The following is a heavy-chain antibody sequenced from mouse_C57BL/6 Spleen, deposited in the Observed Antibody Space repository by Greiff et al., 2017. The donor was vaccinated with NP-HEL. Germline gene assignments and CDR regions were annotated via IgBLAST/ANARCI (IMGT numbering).Heavy chain of an antibody. D-gene: IGHD1-2*01. V-gene: IGHV1-39*01. CDR2: CNPNYGTT. CDR3: ARDGLGLYFDY. CDR1: GYSFTDYN. Sequence: VQLQQSGPELVKPGASVKISCKASGYSFTDYNINWVKQRIGKSLEWIGECNPNYGTTNYNQKFKSKATFTVDQSSSTAYMQLNSLTSEDSAVYYCARDGLGLYFDYWGQGTTLTVSS. J-gene: IGHJ2*01.